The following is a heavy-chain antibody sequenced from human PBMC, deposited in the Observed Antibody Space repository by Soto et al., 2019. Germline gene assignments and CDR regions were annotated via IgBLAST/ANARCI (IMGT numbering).Heavy chain of an antibody. CDR2: STNKANGYTT. CDR3: ASGHNSFDY. CDR1: GFTFSDHY. V-gene: IGHV3-72*01. Sequence: EVHLVESGGGLVQPGGSLRLSCAASGFTFSDHYMDWVRQAPGKGLEWVGRSTNKANGYTTGYAASVKGRFIISRDDSNASLYLLMDSLKSEDTAVYYCASGHNSFDYWGQGTLVTVSS. J-gene: IGHJ4*02.